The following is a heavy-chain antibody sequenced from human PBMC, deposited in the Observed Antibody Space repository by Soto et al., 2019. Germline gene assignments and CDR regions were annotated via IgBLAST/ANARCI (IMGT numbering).Heavy chain of an antibody. Sequence: EGRLVESGADLAKPGGCLRLACGVSGFTFSYAWMNWVRQAPGKGLEWVARTKSKTDGGATDYAAPGKGRFTISRDDSRKRVCLQMTSLGTAAAAVYYGATGRGDLLYWRQGPRVTVSS. CDR3: ATGRGDLLY. V-gene: IGHV3-15*07. CDR1: GFTFSYAW. J-gene: IGHJ4*02. D-gene: IGHD3-10*01. CDR2: TKSKTDGGAT.